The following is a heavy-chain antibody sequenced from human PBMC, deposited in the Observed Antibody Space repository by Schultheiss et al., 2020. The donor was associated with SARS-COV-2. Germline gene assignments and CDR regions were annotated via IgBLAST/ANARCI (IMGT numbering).Heavy chain of an antibody. CDR2: MNPNSGNT. J-gene: IGHJ6*02. Sequence: ASVKVSCKVSGYTLTELSMHWVRQAPGKGLEWMGWMNPNSGNTGYAQKFQGRVTMTRNTSISTAYMELSSLRSEDTAVYYCARDLAYCGGDCYPGEDYYYGMDVWGQGTTVTVSS. V-gene: IGHV1-8*01. CDR3: ARDLAYCGGDCYPGEDYYYGMDV. CDR1: GYTLTELS. D-gene: IGHD2-21*01.